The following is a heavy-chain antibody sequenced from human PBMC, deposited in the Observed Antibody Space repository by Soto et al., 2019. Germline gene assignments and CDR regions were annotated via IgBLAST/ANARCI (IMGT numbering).Heavy chain of an antibody. Sequence: ASVKVSCKASGYTFTGYYMHWVRQAPGRGLEWMGWINPNSGGTNYAQKFQGRVTMTRDTSISTAYMELSRLRSDDTAVYYCARNRYCSGGSCRNWFDPWGQGTLVTVSS. CDR2: INPNSGGT. CDR3: ARNRYCSGGSCRNWFDP. J-gene: IGHJ5*02. CDR1: GYTFTGYY. D-gene: IGHD2-15*01. V-gene: IGHV1-2*02.